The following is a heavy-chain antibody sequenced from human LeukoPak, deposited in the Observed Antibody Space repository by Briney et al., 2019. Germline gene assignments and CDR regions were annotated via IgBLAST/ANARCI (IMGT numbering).Heavy chain of an antibody. D-gene: IGHD3-22*01. J-gene: IGHJ4*02. CDR3: ARGLRKPVYDSSGRAGHGHYYFDY. CDR2: INHSGST. Sequence: PSETLSLTCAVYGGSFSGYYWSWIRQPPGNGLEWIGEINHSGSTNYNPSLKSRVTISVDTSKNQFSLKLSSVTAADTAVYYCARGLRKPVYDSSGRAGHGHYYFDYWGQGTLVTVSS. V-gene: IGHV4-34*01. CDR1: GGSFSGYY.